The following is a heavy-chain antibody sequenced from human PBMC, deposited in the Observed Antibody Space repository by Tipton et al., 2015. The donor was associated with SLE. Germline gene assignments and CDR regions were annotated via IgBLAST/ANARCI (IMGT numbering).Heavy chain of an antibody. D-gene: IGHD5-18*01. CDR2: IYYSGST. CDR1: GGSISSSSYY. CDR3: GSTVDTAMAQH. Sequence: TLSLTCTVSGGSISSSSYYWGWIRQPPGKGLEWIGSIYYSGSTYYNPSLKSRVTISVDTSKNQFSLKLSSVTAADTAVYYCGSTVDTAMAQHWGQGTLVTV. V-gene: IGHV4-39*01. J-gene: IGHJ1*01.